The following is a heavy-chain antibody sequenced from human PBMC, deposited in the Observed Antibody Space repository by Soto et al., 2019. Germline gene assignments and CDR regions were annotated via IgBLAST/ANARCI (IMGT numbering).Heavy chain of an antibody. CDR3: VRYVRLPAHFDS. J-gene: IGHJ4*02. CDR2: IKEDGTEK. V-gene: IGHV3-7*03. D-gene: IGHD3-10*02. Sequence: GGSLRLSCAASGFTFRTFWMSWVRQAPGKGLEWVANIKEDGTEKNYVDPVRGRFTISRDNTKNSLYLQMHSLRVEDTAVYYCVRYVRLPAHFDSWGQGTLVTVSS. CDR1: GFTFRTFW.